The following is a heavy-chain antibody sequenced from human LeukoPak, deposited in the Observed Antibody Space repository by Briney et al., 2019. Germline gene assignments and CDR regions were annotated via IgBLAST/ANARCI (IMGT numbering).Heavy chain of an antibody. Sequence: SEALSLTCIVSGGSISSYYWSWIRHPPGKGLEWIGYIYYSGSTNYNPSLMSRVTISVDTSKNQFSLKLSSVTAADTAVYYCARGHGYYDFWSGYYTQIYHYGMDVWGQGTTVTVSS. V-gene: IGHV4-59*01. CDR3: ARGHGYYDFWSGYYTQIYHYGMDV. J-gene: IGHJ6*02. CDR2: IYYSGST. CDR1: GGSISSYY. D-gene: IGHD3-3*01.